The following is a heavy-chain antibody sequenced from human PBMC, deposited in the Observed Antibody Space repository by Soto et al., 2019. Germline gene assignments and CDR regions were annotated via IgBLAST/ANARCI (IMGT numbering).Heavy chain of an antibody. CDR1: GYSFPTYW. J-gene: IGHJ5*02. V-gene: IGHV5-10-1*01. CDR3: ARRYCSGGSCYSWFDP. D-gene: IGHD2-15*01. CDR2: IDPSDSYT. Sequence: GESLKISCKGSGYSFPTYWISWVRQMPGKGLEWVGRIDPSDSYTNYSPSFQGHVTISADKSISTAYLQWSSLKASDTAMYYCARRYCSGGSCYSWFDPWGQGTLVTVSS.